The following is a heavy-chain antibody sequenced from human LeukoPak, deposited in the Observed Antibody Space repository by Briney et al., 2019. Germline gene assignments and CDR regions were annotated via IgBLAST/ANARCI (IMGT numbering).Heavy chain of an antibody. V-gene: IGHV3-7*03. D-gene: IGHD4-23*01. Sequence: GGSLRLSCAASGFTFSSYWMSWVRQAPGKGLEWVANIKQDGSEKYYVDSVKGRFTISRDNSKNTLYLQMNSLRAEDTAVYYCAKDPTVVTPMDVWGKGTTVTVSS. CDR2: IKQDGSEK. J-gene: IGHJ6*03. CDR3: AKDPTVVTPMDV. CDR1: GFTFSSYW.